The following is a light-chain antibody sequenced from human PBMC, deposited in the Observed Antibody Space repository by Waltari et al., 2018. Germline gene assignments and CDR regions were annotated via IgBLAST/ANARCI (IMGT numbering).Light chain of an antibody. CDR1: SSDVGGSNY. J-gene: IGLJ2*01. Sequence: QSALTQPASVSGSPGQSITISCTGTSSDVGGSNYVSWYHQHPGKVPKLMIYVVSNRPSGVSNRFSGSKSGNTASLTISGLQAEDEGDYYCSSYTSSSSVVFGGGTKLTVL. CDR3: SSYTSSSSVV. V-gene: IGLV2-14*03. CDR2: VVS.